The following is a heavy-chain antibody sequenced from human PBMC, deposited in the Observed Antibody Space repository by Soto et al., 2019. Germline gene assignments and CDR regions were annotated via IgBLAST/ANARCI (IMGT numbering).Heavy chain of an antibody. CDR1: GFTFSSYA. CDR3: ARDRYSSGWISLDY. J-gene: IGHJ4*02. CDR2: ISYDGSNK. D-gene: IGHD6-19*01. V-gene: IGHV3-30-3*01. Sequence: LRLSCAASGFTFSSYAMHWVRQAPGKGLEWVAVISYDGSNKYYADSVKGRFTISRDNSKNTLYLQMNSLRAEDTAVYYCARDRYSSGWISLDYWGQGTLVTVSS.